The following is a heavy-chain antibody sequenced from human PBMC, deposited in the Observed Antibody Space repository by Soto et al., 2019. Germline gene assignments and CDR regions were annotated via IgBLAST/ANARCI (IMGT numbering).Heavy chain of an antibody. CDR1: GDSISGSSHW. Sequence: PSETLSLTCIVAGDSISGSSHWWAWIRQPPGRGLEWIGSVHYSGRPYYNPSLKSRVDISVDTSKNQISLNLNYMTAADTAVYYFARLTRTTIFGVVSRDDFSGQGTLVTVSS. CDR2: VHYSGRP. J-gene: IGHJ4*02. CDR3: ARLTRTTIFGVVSRDDF. V-gene: IGHV4-39*01. D-gene: IGHD3-3*01.